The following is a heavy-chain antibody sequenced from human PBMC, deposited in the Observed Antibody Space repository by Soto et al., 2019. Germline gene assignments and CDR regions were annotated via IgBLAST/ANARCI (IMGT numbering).Heavy chain of an antibody. CDR1: GGSISTYY. Sequence: PSETLSLTCTVSGGSISTYYWPCIRQPPGKGLEWIGYVYYSGRTNYNPSLKSRVTLSVDTSKNQFSLKLSSVTAEDTAVYYCARGTHYNDSSGYYGPFEYWGQGNLVTVS. D-gene: IGHD3-22*01. CDR2: VYYSGRT. J-gene: IGHJ4*02. CDR3: ARGTHYNDSSGYYGPFEY. V-gene: IGHV4-59*01.